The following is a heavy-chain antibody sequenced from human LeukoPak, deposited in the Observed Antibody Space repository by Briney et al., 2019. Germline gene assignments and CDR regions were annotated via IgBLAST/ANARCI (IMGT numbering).Heavy chain of an antibody. Sequence: KPSETLSLTCAVYGGSFSGYYWSWIRQPPGKGLEWIGEINHSGSTNYNPSLKSRVTISVDTSKNQFSLKLSSVTAADTAVYYCARGIVVPAATNWFDPWGQGTLVTVSS. CDR1: GGSFSGYY. V-gene: IGHV4-34*01. D-gene: IGHD2-2*01. CDR2: INHSGST. J-gene: IGHJ5*02. CDR3: ARGIVVPAATNWFDP.